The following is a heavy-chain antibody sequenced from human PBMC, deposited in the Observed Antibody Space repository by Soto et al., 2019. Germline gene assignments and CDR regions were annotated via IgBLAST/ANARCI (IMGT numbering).Heavy chain of an antibody. J-gene: IGHJ4*02. V-gene: IGHV3-64*01. CDR1: GFTFSSYV. D-gene: IGHD3-22*01. Sequence: EVQLVESGGGLVQPGGSLRLSCAASGFTFSSYVMHWVCQAPGKGLEYVSVISSNGGSTYYANSVKGRFTISRDNSKNTLYLQMGSLRAEDMAVYYCARGSRGYHLEYWGQGTLVTVSS. CDR3: ARGSRGYHLEY. CDR2: ISSNGGST.